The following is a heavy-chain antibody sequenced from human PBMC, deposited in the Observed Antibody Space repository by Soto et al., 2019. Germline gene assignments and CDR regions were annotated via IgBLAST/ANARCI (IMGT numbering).Heavy chain of an antibody. CDR1: GGTFSSYA. Sequence: SVKVSCKASGGTFSSYAISWVRQAPGQGLEWMGGIIPIFGTANYAQKFQGRVTIAADESTSTAYMELSSLRSEDTAVYYCARDRRGGLLLLNWFDPWGQGTLVTVSS. CDR3: ARDRRGGLLLLNWFDP. J-gene: IGHJ5*02. CDR2: IIPIFGTA. V-gene: IGHV1-69*13. D-gene: IGHD2-15*01.